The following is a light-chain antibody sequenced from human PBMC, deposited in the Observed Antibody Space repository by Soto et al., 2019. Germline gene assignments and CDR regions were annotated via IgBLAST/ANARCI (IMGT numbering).Light chain of an antibody. Sequence: EIVLTQSPDTLSLSLGERATLSCRASQSVSSSYLAWYQQKPGQSPRLLTYGASSRATGIPDMFSGSGSGTDFTLTSTRLEPEDFAVYYCQQYGSSPLTFGGGTKVEIK. CDR1: QSVSSSY. V-gene: IGKV3-20*01. CDR2: GAS. CDR3: QQYGSSPLT. J-gene: IGKJ4*01.